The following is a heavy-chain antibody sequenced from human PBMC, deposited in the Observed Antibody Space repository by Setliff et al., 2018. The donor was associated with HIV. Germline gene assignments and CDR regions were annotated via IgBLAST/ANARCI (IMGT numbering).Heavy chain of an antibody. CDR1: GGSISSYY. CDR2: IYTSGST. D-gene: IGHD3-22*01. CDR3: ARGLSFYDPGGFDY. J-gene: IGHJ4*02. Sequence: SETLSLTCTVSGGSISSYYWSWIRQPPGKGLEWIGYIYTSGSTNYNPSLKSRVTISVDTSKNQFSLKLSSVTAADTAVYYCARGLSFYDPGGFDYCGQGTQVTVSS. V-gene: IGHV4-4*09.